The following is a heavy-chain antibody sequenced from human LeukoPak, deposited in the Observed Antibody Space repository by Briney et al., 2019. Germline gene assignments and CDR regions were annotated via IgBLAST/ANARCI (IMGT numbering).Heavy chain of an antibody. D-gene: IGHD3-10*01. J-gene: IGHJ4*02. CDR3: TVWFGELTH. CDR1: GYTFTDYN. Sequence: AASVKVSCKASGYTFTDYNIHWVRQAPGQGLEWMGWISPNSGGTNYAQKFQGRVTMTRDTSITTAYMELSRLRSDDTAMYYCTVWFGELTHWGQGTLVTVSS. V-gene: IGHV1-2*02. CDR2: ISPNSGGT.